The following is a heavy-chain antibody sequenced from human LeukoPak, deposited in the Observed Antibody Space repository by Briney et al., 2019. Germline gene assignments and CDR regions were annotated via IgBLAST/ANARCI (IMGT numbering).Heavy chain of an antibody. J-gene: IGHJ4*02. CDR3: ARDGYCGTISRYNFDY. Sequence: ASVKVSCKASGYTFTGYYMHWVRQAPGQGLEWMGWINPDNGGTKYAQKFQGRVTMTRDTSISTAYMELSRLRSDDTAVYYCARDGYCGTISRYNFDYWGQGTLVTVSS. CDR1: GYTFTGYY. CDR2: INPDNGGT. D-gene: IGHD2-21*01. V-gene: IGHV1-2*02.